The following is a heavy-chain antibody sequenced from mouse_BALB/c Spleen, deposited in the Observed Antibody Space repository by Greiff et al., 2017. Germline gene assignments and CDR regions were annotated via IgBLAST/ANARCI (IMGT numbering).Heavy chain of an antibody. CDR2: INPSTGYT. V-gene: IGHV1-7*01. J-gene: IGHJ3*01. Sequence: VQLQQSGAELAKPGASVKMSCKASGYTFTSYWMHWVKQRPGQGLEWIGYINPSTGYTEYNQKFKDKATLTADKSSSTAYMQLSSLTSEDSAVYYCARADYCGYGWFAYWGQGTLVTVSA. CDR3: ARADYCGYGWFAY. CDR1: GYTFTSYW. D-gene: IGHD1-2*01.